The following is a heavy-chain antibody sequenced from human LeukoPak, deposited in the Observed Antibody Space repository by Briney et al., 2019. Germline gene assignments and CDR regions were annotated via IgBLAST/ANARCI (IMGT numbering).Heavy chain of an antibody. CDR3: ARSAASVGGQIDY. CDR2: LSYDGSNK. CDR1: GFTFSSYA. Sequence: GGSLRLSCAASGFTFSSYAMHWVRQAPGKGLEWVAVLSYDGSNKYYADSVKGRFTISRDNSKNTLYLQMNSLRAEDTAVYYCARSAASVGGQIDYWGQGTLVTVSS. V-gene: IGHV3-30-3*01. D-gene: IGHD3-16*01. J-gene: IGHJ4*02.